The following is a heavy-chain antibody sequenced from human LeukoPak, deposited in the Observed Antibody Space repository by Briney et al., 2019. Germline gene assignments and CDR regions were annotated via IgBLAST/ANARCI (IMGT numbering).Heavy chain of an antibody. CDR3: AKDILGYCSSTSCSPGDY. J-gene: IGHJ4*02. CDR1: GGTFSSYA. Sequence: SCKASGGTFSSYAISWVRQAPGKGLEWVAVISYDGNNKYYADSVKGRFTISRDNSKNTLYLQMNSLRAEDTAVYYCAKDILGYCSSTSCSPGDYWGQGTLVTVSS. D-gene: IGHD2-2*03. CDR2: ISYDGNNK. V-gene: IGHV3-30*04.